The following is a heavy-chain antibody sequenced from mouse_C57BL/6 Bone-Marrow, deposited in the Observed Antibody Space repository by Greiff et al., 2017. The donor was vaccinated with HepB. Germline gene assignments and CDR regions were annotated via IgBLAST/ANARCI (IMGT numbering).Heavy chain of an antibody. V-gene: IGHV1-50*01. CDR2: IDPSDSYT. D-gene: IGHD2-2*01. J-gene: IGHJ2*01. Sequence: VQLQQPGAELVKPGASVKLSCKASGYTFTSYWMQWVKQRPGQGLEWIGEIDPSDSYTNYNQKFKGKATLTVDTSSSTAYMQLGSLTSEDSAVYYCAREGYGYDVNFDYWGQGTTLTVSS. CDR1: GYTFTSYW. CDR3: AREGYGYDVNFDY.